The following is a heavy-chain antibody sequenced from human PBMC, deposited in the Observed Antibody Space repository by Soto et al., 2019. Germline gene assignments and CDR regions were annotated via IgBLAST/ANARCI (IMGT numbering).Heavy chain of an antibody. D-gene: IGHD1-26*01. CDR3: TIWWEAVLYQYYVLDV. V-gene: IGHV1-69*06. Sequence: QVQLLQSGSEVRKPGSSVKVSCKASGGTLNNYAFTWVRQARGQGLEWVGGIIPIFATVVYAQRFEGRVTISADKSTSTAYMELTHLSFDDTAVYYCTIWWEAVLYQYYVLDVWGQGTAITVSS. CDR2: IIPIFATV. J-gene: IGHJ6*02. CDR1: GGTLNNYA.